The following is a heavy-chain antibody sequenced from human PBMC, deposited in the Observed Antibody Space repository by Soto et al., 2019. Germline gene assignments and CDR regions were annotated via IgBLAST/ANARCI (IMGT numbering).Heavy chain of an antibody. J-gene: IGHJ4*02. D-gene: IGHD3-22*01. CDR2: IDSDGSST. CDR1: GFTFSDYW. Sequence: HPGGSLRLSCAASGFTFSDYWMNWVRQAPGKGLVWVSRIDSDGSSTSYADSVKGRFTISRDNTKNTLFLQMNSLRAEDTAVYYCAKSRPNYYDSSGSDYWGQGTLVTVSS. CDR3: AKSRPNYYDSSGSDY. V-gene: IGHV3-74*01.